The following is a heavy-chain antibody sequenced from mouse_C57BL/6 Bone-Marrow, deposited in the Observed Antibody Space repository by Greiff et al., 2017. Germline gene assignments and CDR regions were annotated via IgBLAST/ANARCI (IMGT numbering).Heavy chain of an antibody. CDR2: INPYNGGT. J-gene: IGHJ3*01. Sequence: VQLQQSGPVLVKPGASVKMSCKASGYTFTDYYMNWVKQSHGKSLEWIGVINPYNGGTSYNQKFKGKATLTVDKSSSTAYMELNSLTSEDSAVYYCARDSSGYRFAYWGQGTLVTVSA. V-gene: IGHV1-19*01. CDR1: GYTFTDYY. D-gene: IGHD3-2*02. CDR3: ARDSSGYRFAY.